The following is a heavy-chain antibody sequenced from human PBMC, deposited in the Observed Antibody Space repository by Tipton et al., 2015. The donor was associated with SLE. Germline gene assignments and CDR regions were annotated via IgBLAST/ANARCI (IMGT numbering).Heavy chain of an antibody. CDR1: GGSISSSSYY. J-gene: IGHJ4*02. D-gene: IGHD7-27*01. CDR2: IYYSGGT. Sequence: LRLSCTVSGGSISSSSYYWAWIRQPPGKGLEWIGRIYYSGGTYYNPSLESRVTISVDTSKNQFPLKLSSVTAADTAVFYCAHANWGTNFDYWGQGTLVTVSS. V-gene: IGHV4-39*06. CDR3: AHANWGTNFDY.